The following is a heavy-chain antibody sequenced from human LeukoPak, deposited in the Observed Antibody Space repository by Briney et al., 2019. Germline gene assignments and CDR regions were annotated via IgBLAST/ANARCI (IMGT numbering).Heavy chain of an antibody. D-gene: IGHD1-26*01. CDR2: IYYSGST. J-gene: IGHJ4*02. V-gene: IGHV4-59*01. Sequence: SETLSLTCTVSGGSISSYYWSWIRQPPGKGLEWIGYIYYSGSTNYNPSLKSRVTISVDTSKNQFSLKLSSVTAADTAVYYCARRSGWEPYFDYWSQGTLVTVSS. CDR3: ARRSGWEPYFDY. CDR1: GGSISSYY.